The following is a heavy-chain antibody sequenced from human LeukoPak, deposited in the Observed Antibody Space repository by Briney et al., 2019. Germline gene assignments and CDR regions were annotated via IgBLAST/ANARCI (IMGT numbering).Heavy chain of an antibody. Sequence: GASVKVSCKASGYTFTGYHMHWVRQAPGQGLEWMGWINPNSGGTNYAQKFQGRVTMTRDTSISTAYMELSRLRSDDTAVYYCARVLSNWNYHDYWGQGTLVTVSS. J-gene: IGHJ4*02. D-gene: IGHD1-1*01. CDR3: ARVLSNWNYHDY. V-gene: IGHV1-2*02. CDR2: INPNSGGT. CDR1: GYTFTGYH.